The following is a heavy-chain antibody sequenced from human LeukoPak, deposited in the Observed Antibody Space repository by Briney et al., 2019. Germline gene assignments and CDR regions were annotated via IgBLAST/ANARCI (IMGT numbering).Heavy chain of an antibody. D-gene: IGHD3-10*01. CDR2: VNPNNGDT. V-gene: IGHV1-2*02. CDR1: GYTFTGYY. Sequence: GSVKVSCKASGYTFTGYYMHWVRQAPGQGLEWVGLVNPNNGDTKYAQKFRGRVTMTRDTSVSTAYMELSRLRSDDTAVYYCARDSRVTNGDYWGQGTLVTVSS. J-gene: IGHJ4*02. CDR3: ARDSRVTNGDY.